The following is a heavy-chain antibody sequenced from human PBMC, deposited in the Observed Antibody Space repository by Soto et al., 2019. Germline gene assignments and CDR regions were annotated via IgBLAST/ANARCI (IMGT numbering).Heavy chain of an antibody. D-gene: IGHD6-13*01. CDR3: ARAKTSGIHYFDY. J-gene: IGHJ4*02. CDR1: GDSVNSYY. CDR2: VYYSGST. V-gene: IGHV4-59*02. Sequence: PSETLSLTCTVTGDSVNSYYWSWMRQPPGKGLECMGYVYYSGSTNYNPSLKSRVTISVDTSKNQISLRLKSVTAADTAVYYCARAKTSGIHYFDYWGQGSLVTVSS.